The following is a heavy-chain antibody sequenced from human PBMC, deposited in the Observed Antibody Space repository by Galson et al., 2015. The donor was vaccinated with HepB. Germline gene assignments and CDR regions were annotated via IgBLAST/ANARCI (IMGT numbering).Heavy chain of an antibody. CDR2: IWYDGSNK. CDR1: GFTFSSYG. Sequence: SLRLSCAASGFTFSSYGMHWVRQAPGKGLEWVAVIWYDGSNKYYADSVKGRFTISRDNSKNTLYLQMNSLRAEYTAVYYCARDGALGYYYYYMDIWGKGTTVTVSS. V-gene: IGHV3-33*01. J-gene: IGHJ6*03. CDR3: ARDGALGYYYYYMDI. D-gene: IGHD3-16*01.